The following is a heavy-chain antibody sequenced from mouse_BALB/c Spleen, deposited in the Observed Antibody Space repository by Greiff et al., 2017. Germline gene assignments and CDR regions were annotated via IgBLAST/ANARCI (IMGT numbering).Heavy chain of an antibody. CDR3: AREYDGYAMDY. V-gene: IGHV2-3*01. CDR2: IWGDGST. CDR1: GFSLTSYG. Sequence: VQLQQSGPGLVAPSQSLSITCTVSGFSLTSYGVSWVRQPPGKGLEWLGVIWGDGSTNYHSALISRLSISKDNSKSQVFLKMNSLQTDDTARYYCAREYDGYAMDYWGQGTSVTVSS. D-gene: IGHD2-14*01. J-gene: IGHJ4*01.